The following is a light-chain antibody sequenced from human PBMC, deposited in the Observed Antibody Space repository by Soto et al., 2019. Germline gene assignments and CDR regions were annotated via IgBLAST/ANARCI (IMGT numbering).Light chain of an antibody. V-gene: IGKV3D-20*02. CDR1: QSVSSSY. CDR2: GAS. CDR3: QQCNDWPLT. Sequence: EIVLTQSPGTLSLSPGERATLSCRASQSVSSSYLAWYQQKPGQAPRLLIYGASSRATGIPARFSASGSGTEFTLTINSLQSEDFAVYYCQQCNDWPLTFGGGTKVEIK. J-gene: IGKJ4*01.